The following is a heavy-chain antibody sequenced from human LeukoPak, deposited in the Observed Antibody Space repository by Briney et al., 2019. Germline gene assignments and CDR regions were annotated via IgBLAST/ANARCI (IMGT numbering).Heavy chain of an antibody. CDR2: IYYSGST. Sequence: SETLSLTCTVSGGSISSYYWSWIRQPPGKGLEWIGYIYYSGSTNYNPSLKSRVTISVDTSKNQFSLKLSSVTAADTAVYYCVRAYLLAGAPEWFDPWGQGTLVTVSS. CDR3: VRAYLLAGAPEWFDP. V-gene: IGHV4-59*08. CDR1: GGSISSYY. J-gene: IGHJ5*02. D-gene: IGHD6-19*01.